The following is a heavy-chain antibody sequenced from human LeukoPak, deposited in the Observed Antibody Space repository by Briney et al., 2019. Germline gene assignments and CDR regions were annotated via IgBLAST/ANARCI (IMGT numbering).Heavy chain of an antibody. V-gene: IGHV4-4*07. CDR3: ARAPAGCGGTCAFDH. Sequence: SGTLSLTCTVSGASMRNSFWSWIRQPAGKGLEWIGRIYSSGTTNYNPSLKSRVTLSVDTSNNQFSLRLTSVTAADTALYYCARAPAGCGGTCAFDHWGQGTLVTVSS. D-gene: IGHD2-15*01. J-gene: IGHJ4*02. CDR2: IYSSGTT. CDR1: GASMRNSF.